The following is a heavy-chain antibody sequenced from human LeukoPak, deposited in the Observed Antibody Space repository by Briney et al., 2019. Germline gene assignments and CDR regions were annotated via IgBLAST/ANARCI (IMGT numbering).Heavy chain of an antibody. J-gene: IGHJ4*02. CDR2: INPSGGST. CDR1: GYTFTSNY. V-gene: IGHV1-46*01. D-gene: IGHD6-13*01. CDR3: ARRGIAAAADY. Sequence: GASVKVSCKASGYTFTSNYMHWVRQAPGQGLEWMGIINPSGGSTSYAQKFQGRVTMTRDMSTSTVYMELSSLRSEDTAVYYCARRGIAAAADYWGQGTLVTVSS.